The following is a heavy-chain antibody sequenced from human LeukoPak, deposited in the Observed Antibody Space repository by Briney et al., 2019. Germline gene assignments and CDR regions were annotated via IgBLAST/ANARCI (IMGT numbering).Heavy chain of an antibody. Sequence: GGSLRLSCAASGFTFSSYAMHWVRQAPGKGLEWVAFIRDDASDKYYADSVKGRFTISRDNSENTLYLQMNSLRVEDTAVYYCAKDQAHHHSSGSLYDPWGRGSLVTVSS. CDR2: IRDDASDK. D-gene: IGHD3-22*01. V-gene: IGHV3-30*02. CDR3: AKDQAHHHSSGSLYDP. J-gene: IGHJ5*02. CDR1: GFTFSSYA.